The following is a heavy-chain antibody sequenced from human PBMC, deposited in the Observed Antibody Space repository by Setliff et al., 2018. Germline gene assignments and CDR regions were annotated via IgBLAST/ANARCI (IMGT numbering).Heavy chain of an antibody. CDR2: IYSDGSA. CDR1: GGSISRSSYY. D-gene: IGHD3-3*01. CDR3: ARERQGGFLEWAPFDS. J-gene: IGHJ4*02. V-gene: IGHV4-39*07. Sequence: PSETLSLTCSVSGGSISRSSYYWTWIRQPPGKGLEWIGRIYSDGSADYNPSLRSRVTISVDKSKNQFFLKLTSMTAADTALYFCARERQGGFLEWAPFDSWGQGVVVTVS.